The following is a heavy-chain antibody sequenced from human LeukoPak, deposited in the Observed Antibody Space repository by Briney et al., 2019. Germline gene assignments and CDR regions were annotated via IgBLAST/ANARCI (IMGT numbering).Heavy chain of an antibody. V-gene: IGHV3-15*01. D-gene: IGHD3-22*01. CDR2: IKTKTVPGTT. J-gene: IGHJ4*02. Sequence: GGSLRLSCAASGFSFSNAWMNWVRQAPGKGLEWGGRIKTKTVPGTTEYAAPVKGRFTISRDDSKNTLYLQMNSLKTEDTAVYYCTRGSNSDDSSDFDHWGQGTLVTVSS. CDR3: TRGSNSDDSSDFDH. CDR1: GFSFSNAW.